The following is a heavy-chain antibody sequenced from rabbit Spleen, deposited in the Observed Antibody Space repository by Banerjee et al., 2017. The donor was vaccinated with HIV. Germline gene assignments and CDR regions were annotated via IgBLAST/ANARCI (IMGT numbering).Heavy chain of an antibody. CDR2: IDPLFGIT. V-gene: IGHV1S47*01. Sequence: QEQLKETGGGLVQPGGSLTLSCKASGFDLSSYGVSWVRQAPGKGLEWIGYIDPLFGITYYANWVNGRFSISRENAQNTVFLQMTSLTAADTATYFCARDGTGGSYFNLWGQGTLVTVS. D-gene: IGHD8-1*01. J-gene: IGHJ4*01. CDR3: ARDGTGGSYFNL. CDR1: GFDLSSYG.